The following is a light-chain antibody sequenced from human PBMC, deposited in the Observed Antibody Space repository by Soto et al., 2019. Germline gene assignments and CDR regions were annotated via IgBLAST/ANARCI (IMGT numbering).Light chain of an antibody. J-gene: IGKJ1*01. CDR3: QQYGRTSWT. CDR1: QSVSTNF. CDR2: GAS. V-gene: IGKV3-20*01. Sequence: EIVLTQSPGTLSLSPGEGATLSCRASQSVSTNFFAWYQQKPGQAPRLLIYGASTRATGIPDRFSGSGSGTEFTLTISGLEPEDFAVYYCQQYGRTSWTFGQGTKV.